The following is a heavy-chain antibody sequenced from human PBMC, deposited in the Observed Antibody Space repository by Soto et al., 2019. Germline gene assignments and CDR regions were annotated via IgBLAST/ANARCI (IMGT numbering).Heavy chain of an antibody. V-gene: IGHV3-21*01. CDR3: AGATVVAGTIDF. Sequence: EVQLVESGGGLVKPGGSLTLSCAGSGFAFRSYNMNWVRQPPGKGLEWVASISSGSSNIYYADSVKGRFTISRDNSKDSLDMKMDRLRAEDSAVYYWAGATVVAGTIDFWGQGTLLTVSS. J-gene: IGHJ4*02. CDR1: GFAFRSYN. D-gene: IGHD4-17*01. CDR2: ISSGSSNI.